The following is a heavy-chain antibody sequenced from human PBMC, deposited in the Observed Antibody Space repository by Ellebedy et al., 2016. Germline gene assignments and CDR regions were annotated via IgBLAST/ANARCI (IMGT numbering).Heavy chain of an antibody. V-gene: IGHV4-59*01. CDR3: ARSITIFGVVN. J-gene: IGHJ4*02. D-gene: IGHD3-3*01. CDR1: GDSISRYY. Sequence: GSLRLXCSVSGDSISRYYWSWIRQPPGKRLEWIGYVYSRGSTKFNPSLKSRVSMSLDTSKNQFSLTLTSVTAADTAIYYCARSITIFGVVNWGQGTLVTVPS. CDR2: VYSRGST.